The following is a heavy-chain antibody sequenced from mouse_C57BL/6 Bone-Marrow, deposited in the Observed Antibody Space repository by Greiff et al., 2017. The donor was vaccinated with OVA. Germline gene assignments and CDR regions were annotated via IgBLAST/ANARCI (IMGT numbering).Heavy chain of an antibody. J-gene: IGHJ3*01. V-gene: IGHV1-81*01. CDR1: GYTFTSYG. CDR2: IYPRSGNT. Sequence: VQLQQSGAELARPGASVKLSCKASGYTFTSYGISWVKQRTGQGLEWIGGIYPRSGNTYYNEKFKGKATLTADKSSSTAYMELRSLTSEEAAGFCCGGRGRNVDGYDCAYGGRGTRVTVSA. D-gene: IGHD2-2*01. CDR3: GGRGRNVDGYDCAY.